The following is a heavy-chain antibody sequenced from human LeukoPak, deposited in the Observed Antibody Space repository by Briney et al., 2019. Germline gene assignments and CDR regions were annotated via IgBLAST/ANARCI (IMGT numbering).Heavy chain of an antibody. J-gene: IGHJ4*02. CDR1: GFTFSSYW. CDR3: AKDHGRDYYGSGRYDY. D-gene: IGHD3-10*01. Sequence: PGGSLRLSCAASGFTFSSYWMSWVRQAPGKGLEWVANIKQDGSEKYYVDSVKGRFTISRDNSKNTLYLQMNSLRAEDTAVYYCAKDHGRDYYGSGRYDYWGQGTLVAVSS. CDR2: IKQDGSEK. V-gene: IGHV3-7*03.